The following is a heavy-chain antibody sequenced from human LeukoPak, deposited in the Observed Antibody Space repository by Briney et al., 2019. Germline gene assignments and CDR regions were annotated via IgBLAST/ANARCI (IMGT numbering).Heavy chain of an antibody. CDR2: IYYSGST. CDR3: AKNDGFGDLEGAFDI. D-gene: IGHD3-10*01. CDR1: GGSISSSSYY. Sequence: SETLSLTCTVSGGSISSSSYYWGWIRQPPGKGLEWIGSIYYSGSTNYNPSLKSRVTMSVDTSKNQFSLKLTSVTAADTAVYFCAKNDGFGDLEGAFDIWGQGTMVTVSS. J-gene: IGHJ3*02. V-gene: IGHV4-39*07.